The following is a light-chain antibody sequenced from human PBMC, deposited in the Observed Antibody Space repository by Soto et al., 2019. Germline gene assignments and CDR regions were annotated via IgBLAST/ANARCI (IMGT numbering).Light chain of an antibody. CDR3: QQYSSSPS. V-gene: IGKV3-15*01. Sequence: EIVMTQSPTTLSVSPGERATLSCRASQSVSTNLAWYQQKPGQVPSLLIYGASTRASGIPARFSGSGSGTEFTLTIGSLQSEDFAVYYCQQYSSSPSFGQGTRRRL. J-gene: IGKJ5*01. CDR1: QSVSTN. CDR2: GAS.